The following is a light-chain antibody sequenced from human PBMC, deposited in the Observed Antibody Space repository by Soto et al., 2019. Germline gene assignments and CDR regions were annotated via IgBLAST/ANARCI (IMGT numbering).Light chain of an antibody. CDR1: QSVSSY. CDR2: DAS. J-gene: IGKJ4*01. V-gene: IGKV3-11*01. Sequence: EIVLTQSPATLSLSPGERAPLSCRASQSVSSYLAWYQQKPGQAPSLLIYDASNRATGIPARFSGSGSGTDFTLTISSLEPEDCAVYYCQQRSNWPLTFGGGTKVEIQ. CDR3: QQRSNWPLT.